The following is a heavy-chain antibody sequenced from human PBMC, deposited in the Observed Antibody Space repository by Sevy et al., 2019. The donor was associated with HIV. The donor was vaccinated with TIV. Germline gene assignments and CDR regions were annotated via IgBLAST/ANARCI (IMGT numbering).Heavy chain of an antibody. V-gene: IGHV3-11*01. CDR2: ISSGGSTK. Sequence: GGSLRLSCAASGFTFSDHYMSWIRQAPGKGLEWVSFISSGGSTKYYGDSVRGRFTISRDNAKNSLYLQMTSLRAEDTAVYYCAREDRRREGGAYFDYWGQGTLVTVSS. CDR3: AREDRRREGGAYFDY. D-gene: IGHD1-1*01. CDR1: GFTFSDHY. J-gene: IGHJ4*02.